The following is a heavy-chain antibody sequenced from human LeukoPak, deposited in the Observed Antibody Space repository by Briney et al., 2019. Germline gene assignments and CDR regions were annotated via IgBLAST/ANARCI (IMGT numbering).Heavy chain of an antibody. Sequence: PSETLSLTCTVSGYSISSGYYWSWIRQPAGKGLEWIGRIYTSGSTNYNPSLKSRVTMSVDTSKNQFSLKLSSVTAADTAVYYCAREQQLPPEGAFDIWGQGTMVTVSS. CDR1: GYSISSGYY. J-gene: IGHJ3*02. CDR2: IYTSGST. CDR3: AREQQLPPEGAFDI. D-gene: IGHD6-13*01. V-gene: IGHV4-4*07.